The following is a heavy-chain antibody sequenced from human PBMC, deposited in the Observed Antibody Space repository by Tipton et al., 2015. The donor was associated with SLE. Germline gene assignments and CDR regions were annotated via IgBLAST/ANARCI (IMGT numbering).Heavy chain of an antibody. J-gene: IGHJ4*02. CDR3: ARLSMAAAGADY. CDR2: IFYSGGT. D-gene: IGHD6-13*01. CDR1: GGSISTSNFY. Sequence: TLSLTCTVSGGSISTSNFYWGWIRQAPGKGLEWIGSIFYSGGTYYSPSLKSRVTISADTSNNQFSLNLRSVTAADMGVFYCARLSMAAAGADYWGQGTLVTVSS. V-gene: IGHV4-39*01.